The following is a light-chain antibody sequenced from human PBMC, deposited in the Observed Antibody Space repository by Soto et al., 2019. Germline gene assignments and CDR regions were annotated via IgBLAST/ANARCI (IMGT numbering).Light chain of an antibody. Sequence: EIVLTQSPATLSLSPGEGATLSCRASQSVSSYLAWYQQKPGQAPRLLIYDASNRATGIPARFSGSGSGTDFTLSISSLEPEDFAGYYCQQRSNWRFTCGPGTKVDIK. J-gene: IGKJ3*01. CDR3: QQRSNWRFT. V-gene: IGKV3-11*01. CDR2: DAS. CDR1: QSVSSY.